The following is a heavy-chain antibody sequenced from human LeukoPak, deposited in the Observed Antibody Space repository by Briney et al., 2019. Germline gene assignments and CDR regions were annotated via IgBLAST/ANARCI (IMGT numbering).Heavy chain of an antibody. CDR3: AREINYYGSGSSVWFDP. Sequence: SGTLSLTCAVSGGSISSSNWWSWVRQPPGKGLEWIGEIYHNGNSNYNPSLKSRVTISVDKSNNQFSLRLSSVTAADTAVYYCAREINYYGSGSSVWFDPWGQGTLVTVSS. CDR1: GGSISSSNW. J-gene: IGHJ5*02. V-gene: IGHV4-4*02. D-gene: IGHD3-10*01. CDR2: IYHNGNS.